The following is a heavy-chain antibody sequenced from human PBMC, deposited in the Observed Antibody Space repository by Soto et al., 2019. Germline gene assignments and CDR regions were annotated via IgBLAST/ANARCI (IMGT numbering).Heavy chain of an antibody. CDR2: ISYDGSQK. CDR3: AAMHYNFWSGSVDY. D-gene: IGHD3-3*01. Sequence: QVQLVESGGGVVQPGRSLRVSCSASGFTFSNFVMHWVRQGPGKGLEWVAIISYDGSQKHYADSVKGRFTISRDNSNKTLFLNMNSLRGEETAVYYCAAMHYNFWSGSVDYWGQGIEVTVSS. V-gene: IGHV3-30-3*01. CDR1: GFTFSNFV. J-gene: IGHJ4*02.